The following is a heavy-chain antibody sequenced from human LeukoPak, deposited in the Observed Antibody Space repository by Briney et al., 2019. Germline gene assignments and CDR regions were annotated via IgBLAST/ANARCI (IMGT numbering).Heavy chain of an antibody. D-gene: IGHD3-10*01. CDR2: ISGSGDTT. CDR1: GFSFSRNA. CDR3: AKCAWFGDAPGGDF. V-gene: IGHV3-23*01. J-gene: IGHJ4*02. Sequence: PGGSLRLSCAASGFSFSRNAMSWVRQAPGKGLEWVSAISGSGDTTFYADSVTGRFTISRDNSKNTLYLQMDILRAEDTALYYCAKCAWFGDAPGGDFWGQGILVTVSS.